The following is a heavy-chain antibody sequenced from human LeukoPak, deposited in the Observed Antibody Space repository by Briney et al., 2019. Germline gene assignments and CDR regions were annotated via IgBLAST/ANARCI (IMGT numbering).Heavy chain of an antibody. J-gene: IGHJ4*02. Sequence: GGSLRLSCAASGFSFNSYWMHWVRQAPGKGLVWVSQINTDGSGIGYADSVKGRFTISIDRAKNTLYLQMNSLRAEDTALYYCAKGGFLVGIDYWGQGTLVTVSS. CDR1: GFSFNSYW. V-gene: IGHV3-74*01. CDR3: AKGGFLVGIDY. CDR2: INTDGSGI. D-gene: IGHD3-3*01.